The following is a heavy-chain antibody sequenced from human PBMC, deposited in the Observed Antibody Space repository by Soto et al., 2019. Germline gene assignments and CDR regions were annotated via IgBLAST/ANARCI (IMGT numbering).Heavy chain of an antibody. V-gene: IGHV4-31*03. CDR3: ASSVFP. CDR1: GGSISTGGYY. J-gene: IGHJ5*02. D-gene: IGHD6-19*01. CDR2: FYYSRST. Sequence: QVQLQESGPGLVKPSQTLSLTCTVSGGSISTGGYYWNWIRQHPGKGLEWIGYFYYSRSTYYNPSLKRRVTLAVNTSKNPCSLKLSSVPAADTAVYYCASSVFPWGLGTLVTVSS.